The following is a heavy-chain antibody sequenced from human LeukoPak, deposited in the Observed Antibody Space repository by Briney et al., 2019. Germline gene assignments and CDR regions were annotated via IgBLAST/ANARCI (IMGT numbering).Heavy chain of an antibody. J-gene: IGHJ4*02. Sequence: SVKVSCKASGGTFSNYAFSWVRQAPGQGLEWMGRIIPIFATANYAQNFQGRVTITTDEPTSTAYMELSSLRSEDTAVYYCARGHVDIVSTIQFDYWGQGTLVTVSS. CDR3: ARGHVDIVSTIQFDY. CDR2: IIPIFATA. V-gene: IGHV1-69*05. CDR1: GGTFSNYA. D-gene: IGHD5/OR15-5a*01.